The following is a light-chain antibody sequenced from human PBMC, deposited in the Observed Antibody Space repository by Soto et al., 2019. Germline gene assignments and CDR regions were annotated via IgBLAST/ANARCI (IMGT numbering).Light chain of an antibody. CDR1: SSNIGSNY. CDR2: RNN. CDR3: GTWDSTLSAGV. J-gene: IGLJ1*01. Sequence: QSVLSQPPSASVTPGQRVTISCSGSSSNIGSNYVYWYQQLPGTAPKVLIYRNNQRPSGVPDRFSGSKSGTSATLGITGLQTGDEADFYCGTWDSTLSAGVFGTGTKLTVL. V-gene: IGLV1-51*01.